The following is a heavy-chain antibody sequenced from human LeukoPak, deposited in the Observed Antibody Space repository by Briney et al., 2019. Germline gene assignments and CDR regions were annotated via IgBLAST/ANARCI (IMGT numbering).Heavy chain of an antibody. CDR1: GGSLSDYY. D-gene: IGHD2-21*02. CDR2: IYTSGST. Sequence: PSETLSLTCTVSGGSLSDYYCSWIRQPAAKGLEWIGRIYTSGSTNYNPSLKSRVTLSVDTSKNQFSLKLSTVTAADTAVYYCARDRDTMSVYYIDAWGKGTTVTVSS. CDR3: ARDRDTMSVYYIDA. V-gene: IGHV4-4*07. J-gene: IGHJ6*03.